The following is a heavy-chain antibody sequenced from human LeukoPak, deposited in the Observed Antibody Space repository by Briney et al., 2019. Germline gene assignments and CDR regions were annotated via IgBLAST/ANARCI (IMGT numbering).Heavy chain of an antibody. CDR3: VRGRNNYVWGSYRYTLLDY. J-gene: IGHJ4*02. V-gene: IGHV4-59*01. CDR1: GGSISSYY. CDR2: IYYSGST. Sequence: SETLSLTCTVSGGSISSYYWSWIRQPPGKGLEWIGYIYYSGSTNYNPSLKSRVTISVDTSKNQFSLKLSSVTAADTAVYYCVRGRNNYVWGSYRYTLLDYWGQGTLVTVSS. D-gene: IGHD3-16*02.